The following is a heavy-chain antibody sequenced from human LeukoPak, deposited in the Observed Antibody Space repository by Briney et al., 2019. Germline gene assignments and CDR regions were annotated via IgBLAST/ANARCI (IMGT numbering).Heavy chain of an antibody. CDR3: AKDPSAAGTAEYFQH. CDR2: INGRGGST. J-gene: IGHJ1*01. D-gene: IGHD6-13*01. CDR1: GFTFSGYA. V-gene: IGHV3-23*01. Sequence: PGGSLRLSCAASGFTFSGYAMSWVRQAPGKGLEWVSTINGRGGSTYSADSVKGRFTISRDNSKNALYLHMSSLRAEDTAVYYCAKDPSAAGTAEYFQHWGQGTLVTVSS.